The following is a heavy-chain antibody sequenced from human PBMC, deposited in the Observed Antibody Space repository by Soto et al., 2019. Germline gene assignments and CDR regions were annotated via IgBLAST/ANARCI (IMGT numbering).Heavy chain of an antibody. V-gene: IGHV4-61*05. D-gene: IGHD2-2*01. CDR2: IYYSGST. J-gene: IGHJ6*02. CDR1: GGSISSSSYY. CDR3: ARVPDV. Sequence: SETLSLTCTVSGGSISSSSYYWSWIRQPPGKGLEWIGYIYYSGSTNYNPSLKSRVTTSVDRSKNQFSLKLSSVTAADTAVYYCARVPDVWGQGTTVTVLL.